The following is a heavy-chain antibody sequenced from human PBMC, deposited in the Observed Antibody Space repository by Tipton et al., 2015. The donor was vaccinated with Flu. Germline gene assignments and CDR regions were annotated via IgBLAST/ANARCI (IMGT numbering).Heavy chain of an antibody. V-gene: IGHV4-61*01. CDR3: ARVGGDYRDTSGFIPWFDL. J-gene: IGHJ5*02. CDR2: IYYSGIT. D-gene: IGHD3-22*01. Sequence: TLSLTCNVSGGSVSHGRYYWSWIRQPPGKGLEWIGYIYYSGITNYNPSLKSRVTISVDTSKNQFSLRLSSVTAADTAVYYCARVGGDYRDTSGFIPWFDLWGQGTLVTVSS. CDR1: GGSVSHGRYY.